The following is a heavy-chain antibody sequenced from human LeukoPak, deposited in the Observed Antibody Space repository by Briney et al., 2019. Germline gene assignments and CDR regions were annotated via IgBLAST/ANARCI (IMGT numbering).Heavy chain of an antibody. CDR3: ASLGQEYSLDY. Sequence: SETLSLTSAVSGGSISSYYWSWIRQPPGKGLEWIGYIYYSGSTNYNPSLKSRVTISVDTSKNQFSLKLSSVTAADTAVYYCASLGQEYSLDYWGQGTLVTVSS. V-gene: IGHV4-59*08. CDR1: GGSISSYY. CDR2: IYYSGST. D-gene: IGHD5-18*01. J-gene: IGHJ4*02.